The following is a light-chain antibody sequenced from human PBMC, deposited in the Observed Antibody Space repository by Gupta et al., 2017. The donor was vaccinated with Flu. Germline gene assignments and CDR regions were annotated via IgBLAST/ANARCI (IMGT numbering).Light chain of an antibody. J-gene: IGKJ2*01. Sequence: PASVCASVGDSVTISCRGSERVGNCLKWYQQKRGKAPKLLIYGASSLESGVPSRFSGSGSGTEFTLTISGLQPEDFATYYCQQGNSTSRNFGQGTEVEIK. V-gene: IGKV1-39*01. CDR3: QQGNSTSRN. CDR2: GAS. CDR1: ERVGNC.